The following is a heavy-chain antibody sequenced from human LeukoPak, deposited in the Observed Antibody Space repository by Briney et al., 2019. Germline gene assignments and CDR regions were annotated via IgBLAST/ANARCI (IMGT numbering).Heavy chain of an antibody. CDR3: ATAYYYDSSGYPFFDY. D-gene: IGHD3-22*01. CDR2: FDPEDGET. CDR1: GYTLTELS. V-gene: IGHV1-24*01. Sequence: GASVKVSCKFSGYTLTELSMHWVRQAPGKGLEWMGGFDPEDGETIYAQKFQGRVTMTEDTSTDTAYMELSSLRSEDTAVYYCATAYYYDSSGYPFFDYWGQGTLVTVSS. J-gene: IGHJ4*02.